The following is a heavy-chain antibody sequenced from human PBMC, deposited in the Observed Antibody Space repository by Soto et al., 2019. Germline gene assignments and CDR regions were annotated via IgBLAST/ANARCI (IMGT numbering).Heavy chain of an antibody. CDR1: GFTVSSNY. V-gene: IGHV3-66*01. D-gene: IGHD6-19*01. J-gene: IGHJ3*02. CDR2: IYSGGST. CDR3: ASPPAPKRKWLVVRHHDAFDI. Sequence: GGSLRLSCAASGFTVSSNYMSWVRQAPGKGLEWVSVIYSGGSTYYADSVKGRFTISRDNSKNTLYLQMNSLRAEDTAVYYCASPPAPKRKWLVVRHHDAFDIWGQGTMVTVSS.